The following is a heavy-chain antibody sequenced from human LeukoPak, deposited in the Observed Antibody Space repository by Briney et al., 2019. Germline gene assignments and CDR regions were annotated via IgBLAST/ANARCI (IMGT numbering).Heavy chain of an antibody. V-gene: IGHV3-74*01. D-gene: IGHD4-23*01. Sequence: PGGSLRLSCAASGFTFSTYWMHWVRQAPGKGLVWVSRINTDGSTTTYADSVKGRFTISRDNAKNTLYLQMNSLRAEDTAVYYCAKDLGETVVNFYYYYYGMDVWGQGTTVTVSS. CDR3: AKDLGETVVNFYYYYYGMDV. J-gene: IGHJ6*02. CDR1: GFTFSTYW. CDR2: INTDGSTT.